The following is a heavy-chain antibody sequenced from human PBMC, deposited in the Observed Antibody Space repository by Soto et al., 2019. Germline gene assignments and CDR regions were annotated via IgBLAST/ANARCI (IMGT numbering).Heavy chain of an antibody. CDR2: ISYDGTKE. CDR1: GFTFSHYG. CDR3: AREDCSSVGCQRGLFYNYGLDL. Sequence: QVQLVESGGGVVQPGRSLRLSCVASGFTFSHYGMHWVRQAPGKGLEWVALISYDGTKEYYVDSVKGRFTISRDNSKDTLYLQMNRLRVDATAIYYCAREDCSSVGCQRGLFYNYGLDLWGKGTTVTVAP. D-gene: IGHD4-4*01. V-gene: IGHV3-30*03. J-gene: IGHJ6*04.